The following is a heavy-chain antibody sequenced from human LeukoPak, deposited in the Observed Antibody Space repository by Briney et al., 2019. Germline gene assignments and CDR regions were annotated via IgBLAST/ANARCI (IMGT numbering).Heavy chain of an antibody. CDR2: IIPIFGTA. J-gene: IGHJ5*02. Sequence: SVKVSCKASGGTFSSYAISWVRQAPGQGLEWMGGIIPIFGTANYVQKFQGRVTMTTDTSTSTAYMELRSLRSDDTAVYYCTRDPEGTYSGSYQGEWFDPWGQGTLVAVSS. D-gene: IGHD1-26*01. CDR1: GGTFSSYA. CDR3: TRDPEGTYSGSYQGEWFDP. V-gene: IGHV1-69*05.